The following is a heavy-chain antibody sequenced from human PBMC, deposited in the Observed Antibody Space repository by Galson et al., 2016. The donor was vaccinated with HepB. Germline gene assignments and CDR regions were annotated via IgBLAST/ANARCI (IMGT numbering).Heavy chain of an antibody. CDR2: ITGDGDTT. CDR1: GFTFSNYA. CDR3: AKAEKWAHDF. Sequence: SLRLSCAASGFTFSNYAMHWVRQAPGKGLEWISGITGDGDTTYYADSVKGRFSISRDKSKNTLFLQMNSLTAEDTAVYHCAKAEKWAHDFWGQGTLVTVSS. D-gene: IGHD2-8*01. J-gene: IGHJ4*02. V-gene: IGHV3-23*01.